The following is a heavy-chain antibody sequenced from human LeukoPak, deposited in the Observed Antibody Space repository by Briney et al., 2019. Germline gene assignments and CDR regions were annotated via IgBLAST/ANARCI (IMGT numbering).Heavy chain of an antibody. V-gene: IGHV3-74*01. J-gene: IGHJ4*02. CDR2: VKGDGRTT. CDR1: GLTFSDFR. CDR3: ATGHSYGYDY. Sequence: GGSLRLSCAASGLTFSDFRMHWVRQPPGKGLVWVALVKGDGRTTIYADSVKGRFTISRDNAKNTLYLQMNSLRADDSGVYYCATGHSYGYDYWGQGVLVTVSS. D-gene: IGHD5-18*01.